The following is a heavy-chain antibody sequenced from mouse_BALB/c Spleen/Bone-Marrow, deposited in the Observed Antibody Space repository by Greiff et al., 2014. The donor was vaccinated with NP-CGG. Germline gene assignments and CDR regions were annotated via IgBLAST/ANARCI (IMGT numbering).Heavy chain of an antibody. CDR3: ARTTPYAMDY. CDR1: GFAFSSYD. D-gene: IGHD5-5*01. J-gene: IGHJ4*01. Sequence: EVQGVESGGGLVKPGGSLKLSCAASGFAFSSYDMSWVRQTPEKRLEWVACISSGGGSTYYPDTVKGRFTISRDNAKNTLYLQMSSLKSEDTAMYYCARTTPYAMDYWGQGTSVTVSS. V-gene: IGHV5-12-1*01. CDR2: ISSGGGST.